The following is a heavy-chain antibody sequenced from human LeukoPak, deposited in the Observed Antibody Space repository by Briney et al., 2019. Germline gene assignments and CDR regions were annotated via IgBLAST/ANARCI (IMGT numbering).Heavy chain of an antibody. CDR3: ARGDIAAGGNDFEY. J-gene: IGHJ4*02. Sequence: ETLSLTCSVSGDSLSYFYRRWVRQAAGEGLEWIGRISSSGSTDYNTSLTRRVTISVDTSHNQVSLKVISVTAADTAVYYCARGDIAAGGNDFEYWGQGTLVTVSS. CDR2: ISSSGST. CDR1: GDSLSYFY. D-gene: IGHD6-13*01. V-gene: IGHV4-4*07.